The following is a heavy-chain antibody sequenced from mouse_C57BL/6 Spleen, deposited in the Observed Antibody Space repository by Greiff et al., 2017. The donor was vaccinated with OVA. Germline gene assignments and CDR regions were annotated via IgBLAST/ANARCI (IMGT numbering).Heavy chain of an antibody. J-gene: IGHJ2*01. Sequence: VHLVASGAELVKPGASVKISCKASGYAFSSYWMNWVKQRPGKGLEWMGQIYPGDGDTNYNGKFKGKATLTADKSSSTAYMQLSSLTSEDSAVYFCARDYGSSYGGYYFDYWGQGTTLTVSS. CDR2: IYPGDGDT. D-gene: IGHD1-1*01. CDR1: GYAFSSYW. V-gene: IGHV1-80*01. CDR3: ARDYGSSYGGYYFDY.